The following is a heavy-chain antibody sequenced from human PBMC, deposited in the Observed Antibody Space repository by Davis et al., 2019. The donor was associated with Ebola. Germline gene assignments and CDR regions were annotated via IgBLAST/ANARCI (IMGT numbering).Heavy chain of an antibody. Sequence: GGSLRLSCAASGFTFSSYWMHWVRQAPGKGLEWVSVIYSGGSTYYADSVKGRFTISRHNSKNTLYLQMNSLRAEDTAVYYCATGRGYSYGYNYWGQGTLVTVSS. J-gene: IGHJ4*02. CDR3: ATGRGYSYGYNY. D-gene: IGHD5-18*01. V-gene: IGHV3-53*04. CDR1: GFTFSSYW. CDR2: IYSGGST.